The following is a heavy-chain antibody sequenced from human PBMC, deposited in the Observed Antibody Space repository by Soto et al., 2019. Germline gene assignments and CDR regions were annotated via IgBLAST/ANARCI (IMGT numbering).Heavy chain of an antibody. CDR3: AKARCNTSNCYVPDY. D-gene: IGHD4-4*01. J-gene: IGHJ4*02. CDR1: GFSFSTYT. CDR2: ISGSGGSP. V-gene: IGHV3-23*01. Sequence: EVQLSESGGGLVQPGGSLRLSCAASGFSFSTYTMSWVRRAPGKGLEWVSAISGSGGSPSYADSVQGRFTISRDNPKKTLYLQMHSLRAEDTAVYYCAKARCNTSNCYVPDYWGQGTLVTVSS.